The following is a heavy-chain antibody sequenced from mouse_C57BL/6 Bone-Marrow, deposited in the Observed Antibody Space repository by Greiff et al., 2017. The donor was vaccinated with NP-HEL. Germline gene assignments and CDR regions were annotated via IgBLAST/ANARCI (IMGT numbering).Heavy chain of an antibody. CDR2: LNPNNGGT. V-gene: IGHV1-26*01. CDR1: GYTFTDYY. CDR3: APKLFWFAY. J-gene: IGHJ3*01. Sequence: EVQLHQSGPELVKPGASVKISCKASGYTFTDYYMNWVQQSHGKSLEWIGDLNPNNGGTSYNQKFKGKATLTVDKSSSTAYMELRILTSDDSAVYYCAPKLFWFAYWGQGTLVTVSA.